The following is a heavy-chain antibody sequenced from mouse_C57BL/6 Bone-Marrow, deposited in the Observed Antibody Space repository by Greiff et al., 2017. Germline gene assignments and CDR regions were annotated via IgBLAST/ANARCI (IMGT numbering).Heavy chain of an antibody. CDR2: IYPGNGDT. J-gene: IGHJ2*01. D-gene: IGHD4-1*01. CDR3: ARYWYYFDY. V-gene: IGHV1-12*01. Sequence: QVQLKQSGAELVRPGASVKMSCKASGYTFTCYNMHWVKQTPRQGLEWIGAIYPGNGDTSYNQKFKGKVTLTVDKATSTAYMQLSSLTSEDAAVYFCARYWYYFDYWGQGTTLTVSS. CDR1: GYTFTCYN.